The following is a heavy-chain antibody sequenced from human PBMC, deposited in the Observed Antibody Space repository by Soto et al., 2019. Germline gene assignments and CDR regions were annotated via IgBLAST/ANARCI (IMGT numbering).Heavy chain of an antibody. CDR2: MNPKSGNT. V-gene: IGHV1-8*01. J-gene: IGHJ6*03. CDR3: ARAMYYVFWSGCSATYYYYMEV. D-gene: IGHD3-3*01. CDR1: GYTFTFYD. Sequence: GVSVEVSCKASGYTFTFYDINWVLQATVQGLEWMGWMNPKSGNTGYAHKFQGRVTMTRNTTISTAYIERSSMISVDTAVYYCARAMYYVFWSGCSATYYYYMEVWGKVTTVTASS.